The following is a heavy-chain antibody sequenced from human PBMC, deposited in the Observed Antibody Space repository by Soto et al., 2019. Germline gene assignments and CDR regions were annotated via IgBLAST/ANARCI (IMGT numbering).Heavy chain of an antibody. CDR3: ARDSGVAAAIDL. J-gene: IGHJ4*02. CDR1: GGSFSGYY. Sequence: QVQLQQWGAGLLKPSETLSLTCAVYGGSFSGYYWSWIRQPPGKGLEWIGEINHSGSTNYNPSLKSRVTISLDTSKNQFSLNLSSVTAADTAVYYCARDSGVAAAIDLWGQGTLVTVSS. D-gene: IGHD6-19*01. V-gene: IGHV4-34*01. CDR2: INHSGST.